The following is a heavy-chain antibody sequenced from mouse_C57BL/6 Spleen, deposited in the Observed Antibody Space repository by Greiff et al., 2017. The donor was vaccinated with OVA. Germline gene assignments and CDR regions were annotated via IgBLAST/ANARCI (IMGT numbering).Heavy chain of an antibody. V-gene: IGHV1-4*01. CDR1: GYTFTSYT. D-gene: IGHD1-3*01. J-gene: IGHJ4*01. Sequence: VKLMESGAELARPGASVKMSCKASGYTFTSYTMHWVKQRPGQGLEWIGYINPSSGYTKYNQKFKDKATLTADKSSSTAYMQLSSLTSEDSAVYYCAIYDSYAMDYWGQGTSVTVSS. CDR2: INPSSGYT. CDR3: AIYDSYAMDY.